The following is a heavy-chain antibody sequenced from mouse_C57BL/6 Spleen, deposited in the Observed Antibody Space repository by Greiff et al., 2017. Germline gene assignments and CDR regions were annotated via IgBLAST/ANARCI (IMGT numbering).Heavy chain of an antibody. D-gene: IGHD4-1*01. CDR3: ARSWDGDY. Sequence: QVQLQQPGAELVKPGASVKLSCKASGYTFTSYWMQWVKQRPGQGLEWIGEIDPSDSYTNYNQKFKGKATLPVDTSSSTAYMQLSSLTSEDSAVYYCARSWDGDYWGQGTTLTVSS. CDR2: IDPSDSYT. J-gene: IGHJ2*01. CDR1: GYTFTSYW. V-gene: IGHV1-50*01.